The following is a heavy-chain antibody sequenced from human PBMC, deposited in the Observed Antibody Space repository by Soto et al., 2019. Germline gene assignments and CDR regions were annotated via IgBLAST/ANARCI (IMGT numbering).Heavy chain of an antibody. V-gene: IGHV1-18*01. CDR3: AADLTGLGLYPLDV. D-gene: IGHD3-16*01. Sequence: ASVKVSCKASGYTFTSYGISWVRQAPGQGLEWMGWISAYNGNTNYAQKLQGRVTMTTDTSTSTAYMELRSLRSDDTAMYYCAADLTGLGLYPLDVWGQGTTVTVSS. J-gene: IGHJ6*02. CDR2: ISAYNGNT. CDR1: GYTFTSYG.